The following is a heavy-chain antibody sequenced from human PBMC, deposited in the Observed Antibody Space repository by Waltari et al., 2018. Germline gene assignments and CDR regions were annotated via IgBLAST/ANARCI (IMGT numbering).Heavy chain of an antibody. CDR1: GFRFGDYG. CDR2: IRSKTYGGTR. Sequence: EVQLVESGGGLVQPGRSLRLSCTASGFRFGDYGMTWVRQAPGKGLAWVGMIRSKTYGGTREFAASVKGRFTISRDDSKSIAFLDMNSLETEDTAVYYCSRSMTVSGAKYYFDSWGQGTLVTVSS. J-gene: IGHJ4*02. D-gene: IGHD3-22*01. V-gene: IGHV3-49*04. CDR3: SRSMTVSGAKYYFDS.